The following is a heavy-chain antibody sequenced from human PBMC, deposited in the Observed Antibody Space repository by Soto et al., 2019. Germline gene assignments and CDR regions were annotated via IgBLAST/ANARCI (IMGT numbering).Heavy chain of an antibody. V-gene: IGHV1-46*01. Sequence: QVQLVQSGAEVKKPGASVKVSCKASGYTFTSYYMHWVRQAPGQGLEWMGIINPSGGSTSYAQKFXXRXTXSRDTSTSTVYMELSSLRSEDTAVYYCARDYGDYVDWGQGTLVTVSS. J-gene: IGHJ4*02. D-gene: IGHD4-17*01. CDR3: ARDYGDYVD. CDR2: INPSGGST. CDR1: GYTFTSYY.